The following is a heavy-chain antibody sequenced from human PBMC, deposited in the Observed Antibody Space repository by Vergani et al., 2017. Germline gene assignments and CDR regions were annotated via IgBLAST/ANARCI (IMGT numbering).Heavy chain of an antibody. V-gene: IGHV3-23*01. CDR2: ISGSGGST. J-gene: IGHJ4*02. Sequence: EVQLLESGGGLVQPGGSLRLSCAASGFTFSSYAMSWVRQAPGKGLEWVSAISGSGGSTYYADSVKGRFTISRENSKNTLYLQMNSLRAEDTAVYYCAGWGSGYYQRRVFDYWGQGTLVTVSS. CDR1: GFTFSSYA. D-gene: IGHD3-3*01. CDR3: AGWGSGYYQRRVFDY.